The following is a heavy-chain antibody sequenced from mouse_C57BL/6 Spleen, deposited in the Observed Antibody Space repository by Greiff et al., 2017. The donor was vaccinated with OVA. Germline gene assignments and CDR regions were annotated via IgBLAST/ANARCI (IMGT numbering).Heavy chain of an antibody. CDR3: AIDSSGPGAY. V-gene: IGHV1-22*01. J-gene: IGHJ3*01. CDR1: GYTFTDYN. CDR2: INPNNGGT. D-gene: IGHD3-2*02. Sequence: DVQLQESGPELVKPGASVTMSCKASGYTFTDYNMHWVKQSHGKSLEWIGYINPNNGGTSYNQKFKGKATLTVNKSSSTAYMELRSLTSEDSAVYYCAIDSSGPGAYWGQGTLVTVSA.